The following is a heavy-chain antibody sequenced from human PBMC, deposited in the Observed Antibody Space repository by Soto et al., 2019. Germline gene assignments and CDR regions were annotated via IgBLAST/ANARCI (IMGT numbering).Heavy chain of an antibody. D-gene: IGHD7-27*01. J-gene: IGHJ4*02. CDR3: AKYAGFSPGVRFNFDY. CDR1: GFTFSSCA. V-gene: IGHV3-23*01. Sequence: HPGGSLRLSCAASGFTFSSCAMSWVRQTSGKGLQWVSTISGTDGATYYAASVKGRFTISRDNSQNILYLQMNNLRAEDTAIYYCAKYAGFSPGVRFNFDYWGQGTLVTVSS. CDR2: ISGTDGAT.